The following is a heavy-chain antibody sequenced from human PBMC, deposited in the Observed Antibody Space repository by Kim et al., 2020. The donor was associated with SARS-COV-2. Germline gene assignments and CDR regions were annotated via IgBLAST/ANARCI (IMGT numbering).Heavy chain of an antibody. Sequence: YYAYSVKGRFTISRDNSKNTLYLPMNSLRAEDTAVYYCARADSSGYSFDYWGQGTLVTVSS. V-gene: IGHV3-30*01. D-gene: IGHD3-22*01. J-gene: IGHJ4*02. CDR3: ARADSSGYSFDY.